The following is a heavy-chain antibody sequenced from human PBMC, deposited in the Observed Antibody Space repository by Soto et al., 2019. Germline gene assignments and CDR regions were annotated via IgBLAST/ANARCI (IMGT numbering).Heavy chain of an antibody. CDR3: AKRATGTYFDY. CDR1: GFTFSTYA. Sequence: EVPLLESGGGLVQPGGSLRLSCAVSGFTFSTYAMNWVRQAPGKGLEWVSVISGSGDSTYYADSVKGRFTISRDNSKNTLYLQMNSLRVEDTAVYHCAKRATGTYFDYWGQGTLVTVSS. CDR2: ISGSGDST. V-gene: IGHV3-23*01. J-gene: IGHJ4*02. D-gene: IGHD1-1*01.